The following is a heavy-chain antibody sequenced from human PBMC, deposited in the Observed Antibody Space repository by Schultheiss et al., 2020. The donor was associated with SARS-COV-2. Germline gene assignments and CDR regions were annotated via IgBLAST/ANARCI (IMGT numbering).Heavy chain of an antibody. D-gene: IGHD6-13*01. CDR2: IIASGDIT. CDR3: ARVSPTRQPRGMDV. CDR1: GFTFSTYA. Sequence: GGSLRLSCAASGFTFSTYALSWVRQAPGKGLEWVSSIIASGDITYSADSVKGRFTISRDNAKNSLYLQMNSLRAEDTAVYYCARVSPTRQPRGMDVWGQGTTVTVSS. V-gene: IGHV3-23*01. J-gene: IGHJ6*02.